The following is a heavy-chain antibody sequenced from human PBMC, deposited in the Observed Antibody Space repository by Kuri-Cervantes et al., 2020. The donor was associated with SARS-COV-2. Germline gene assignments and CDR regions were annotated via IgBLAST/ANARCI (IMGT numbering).Heavy chain of an antibody. D-gene: IGHD4-23*01. V-gene: IGHV4-59*11. CDR3: ARPGGFLDV. CDR1: GGSISGHY. Sequence: SETLSLTCTVSGGSISGHYWSWIRQPPGKGLEWIGNIFYSGSTNYNPSLKSRVTMSVDTSKNQFSLKLSSVTAADTAVYYCARPGGFLDVWGKETTVTVSS. J-gene: IGHJ6*04. CDR2: IFYSGST.